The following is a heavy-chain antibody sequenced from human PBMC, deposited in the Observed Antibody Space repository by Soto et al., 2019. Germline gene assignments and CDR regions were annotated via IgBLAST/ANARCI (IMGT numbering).Heavy chain of an antibody. J-gene: IGHJ6*02. CDR3: ARDPPRAYYYDSSGYYYSPEPYYGMDV. CDR2: TYYRSKWYN. D-gene: IGHD3-22*01. V-gene: IGHV6-1*01. CDR1: GDSVSSNSAA. Sequence: SQTLSLTCAISGDSVSSNSAAWNWIRQSPSRGLEWLGRTYYRSKWYNDYAVSVKSRITINPDTSKNQFSLQLNSVTPEDTAVYYCARDPPRAYYYDSSGYYYSPEPYYGMDVWRQRTTVTVSS.